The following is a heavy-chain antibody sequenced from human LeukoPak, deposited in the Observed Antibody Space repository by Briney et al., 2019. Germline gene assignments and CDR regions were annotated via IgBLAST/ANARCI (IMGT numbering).Heavy chain of an antibody. D-gene: IGHD6-6*01. V-gene: IGHV4-4*02. CDR2: IYHSGST. J-gene: IGHJ4*02. CDR1: GGSISSSYW. Sequence: SETLSLTCAVSGGSISSSYWWSWVRQPPGKGLEWIGEIYHSGSTNYNPSLKSRVTISVDKSKNQFSLNLSSVTAADTAVYYCAGVHSSSLLDYWGQGTLVTVSS. CDR3: AGVHSSSLLDY.